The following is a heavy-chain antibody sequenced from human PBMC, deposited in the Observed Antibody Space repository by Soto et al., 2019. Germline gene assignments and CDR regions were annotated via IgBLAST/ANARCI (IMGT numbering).Heavy chain of an antibody. CDR3: AKKLGVRPFGSYGFDV. J-gene: IGHJ6*02. D-gene: IGHD7-27*01. CDR2: IIPISSTT. V-gene: IGHV1-69*01. CDR1: GGNFITFA. Sequence: QVELVQSGAEVKKPGSSVKVSCKASGGNFITFAISWVRQAPGQGLEWMGEIIPISSTTKSAHKFQDRVTISADGSSSTVHMELRSLKSENTAIFFCAKKLGVRPFGSYGFDVWGQGTTVTVSS.